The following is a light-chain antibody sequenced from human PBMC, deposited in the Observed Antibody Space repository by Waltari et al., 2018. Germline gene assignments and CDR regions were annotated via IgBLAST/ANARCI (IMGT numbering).Light chain of an antibody. Sequence: QSVLTQPPSASGTPGQRVTISCSGSRPTIGRNTVTWYQQLPGTAPKLLIHTNNQRPSGVPDRFSGSKSGTSASLAISGLQSEDETDYYCAAWDDSLNGAVFGGGTKLTVL. CDR1: RPTIGRNT. J-gene: IGLJ2*01. CDR3: AAWDDSLNGAV. CDR2: TNN. V-gene: IGLV1-44*01.